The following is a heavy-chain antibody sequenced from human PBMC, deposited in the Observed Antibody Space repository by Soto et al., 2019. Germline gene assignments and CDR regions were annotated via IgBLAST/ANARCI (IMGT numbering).Heavy chain of an antibody. CDR2: ISTYSGHT. D-gene: IGHD2-2*01. J-gene: IGHJ4*02. CDR3: ARAIGSTSHCDY. Sequence: QGQLVQSGAEVKKPGASVKVSCTASGYTFTNYGITWVRQAPGQGLEWMGWISTYSGHTKYSQKFQGRVTRTKDTSTTTAYMEVRRLRSDDTAVYSCARAIGSTSHCDYWGQGTLVSGSS. CDR1: GYTFTNYG. V-gene: IGHV1-18*04.